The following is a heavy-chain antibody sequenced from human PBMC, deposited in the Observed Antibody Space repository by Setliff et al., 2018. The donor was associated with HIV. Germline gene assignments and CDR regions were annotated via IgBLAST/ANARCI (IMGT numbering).Heavy chain of an antibody. J-gene: IGHJ4*02. CDR3: ARDSGGYNYGFAVGSFDY. V-gene: IGHV4-59*01. CDR1: SDSIRFYY. Sequence: TSETLSLTCTVSSDSIRFYYWTWIRQPPGKGLEWIGNIYYTGSTNYNPSLKSRITISIDTSKSQFSLKLTSVAAADTAVYYCARDSGGYNYGFAVGSFDYWGQGALVTVSS. CDR2: IYYTGST. D-gene: IGHD5-18*01.